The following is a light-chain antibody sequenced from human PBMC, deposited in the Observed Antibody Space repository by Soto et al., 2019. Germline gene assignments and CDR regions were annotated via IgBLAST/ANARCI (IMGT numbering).Light chain of an antibody. CDR2: GAS. CDR3: QQYNSWPRT. Sequence: EIVMTQSPATLSVSPGERATLSCRASHSVNSNLAWYQQKPGQAPRLLIYGASSRATGLPARFSGSGSGTEFTLTITSLQSEDFADYYCQQYNSWPRTFGQGTKVDNK. J-gene: IGKJ1*01. CDR1: HSVNSN. V-gene: IGKV3-15*01.